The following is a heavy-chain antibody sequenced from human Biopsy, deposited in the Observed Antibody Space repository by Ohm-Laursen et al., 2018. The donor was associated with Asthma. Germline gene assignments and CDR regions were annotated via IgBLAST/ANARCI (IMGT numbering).Heavy chain of an antibody. J-gene: IGHJ4*02. CDR3: ARWGSFGFDY. CDR1: GGSISSGGYY. D-gene: IGHD7-27*01. Sequence: SDTLSPTCTVSGGSISSGGYYWSWIRQHPGKGLEWIGYIYYSGSTYYNPSLKSRVTISVDTSKNQFSLNLSSVTAADTAVYYCARWGSFGFDYWGQGTLVTVSS. CDR2: IYYSGST. V-gene: IGHV4-31*03.